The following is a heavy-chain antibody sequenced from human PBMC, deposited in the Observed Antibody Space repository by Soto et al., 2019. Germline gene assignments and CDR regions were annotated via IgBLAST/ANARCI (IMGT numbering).Heavy chain of an antibody. CDR1: GYNFTNYW. CDR2: IYPGDSDI. Sequence: GESLKISCQAFGYNFTNYWIGWVRQMPGKGLEWMGIIYPGDSDIRYSPSFQGQVTISADKSISTAYLQWSSLKASDTAMYYCAGGGGEIGGYYSGRDVGAKGTRVTSPQ. CDR3: AGGGGEIGGYYSGRDV. J-gene: IGHJ6*04. D-gene: IGHD3-16*01. V-gene: IGHV5-51*01.